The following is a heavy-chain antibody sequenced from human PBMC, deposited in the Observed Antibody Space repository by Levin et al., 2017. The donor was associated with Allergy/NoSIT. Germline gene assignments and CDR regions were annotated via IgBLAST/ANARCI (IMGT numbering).Heavy chain of an antibody. CDR3: ARVGRGYSYGRSWNYFDY. Sequence: SQTLSLTCTVSGGSISSYYWSWIRQPPGKGLEWIGYIYYSGSTNYNPSLKSRVTISVDTSKNQFSLKLSSVTAADTAVYYCARVGRGYSYGRSWNYFDYWGQGTLVTVSS. J-gene: IGHJ4*02. CDR1: GGSISSYY. CDR2: IYYSGST. D-gene: IGHD5-18*01. V-gene: IGHV4-59*01.